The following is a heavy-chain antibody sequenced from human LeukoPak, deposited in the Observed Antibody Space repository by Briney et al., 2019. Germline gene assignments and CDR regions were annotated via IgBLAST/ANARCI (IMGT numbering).Heavy chain of an antibody. CDR1: GGSISSGSYY. CDR3: ASTGYSYGFSWD. V-gene: IGHV4-61*02. Sequence: PSETLSLTCTVSGGSISSGSYYWSWIRQPAGKGLEWIGRIYTSGSTNYNPSLKSRVTISVDTPKNQFSLKLSSVTAADTAVYYCASTGYSYGFSWDWGQGTLVTVSS. D-gene: IGHD5-18*01. CDR2: IYTSGST. J-gene: IGHJ4*02.